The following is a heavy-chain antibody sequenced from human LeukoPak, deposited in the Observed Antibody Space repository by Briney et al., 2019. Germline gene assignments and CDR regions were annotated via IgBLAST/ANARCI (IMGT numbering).Heavy chain of an antibody. CDR1: GFTFSSYW. CDR2: INQDGREK. Sequence: GGSLRLSCAASGFTFSSYWMIWVRQAPGKGLQWVANINQDGREKYYMGSMKGRLNISRDNTENSVFLQLTSLRPEDTGIYFCAKGRDYGDYWGQGTLVAVPS. J-gene: IGHJ4*02. V-gene: IGHV3-7*01. CDR3: AKGRDYGDY.